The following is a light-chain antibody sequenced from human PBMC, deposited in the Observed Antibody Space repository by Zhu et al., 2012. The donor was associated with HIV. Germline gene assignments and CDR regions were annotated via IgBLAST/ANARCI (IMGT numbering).Light chain of an antibody. CDR2: GAS. V-gene: IGKV3-15*01. Sequence: DIAMTQSPVTLSVSPGERATLSCRASQSVSTNLAWYQQRPGQAPRLLIYGASTRATGIPARFSGSGSGTDFTLTISSLQSEDFAIYYCQHYNNWPPWTFGQGTKVEVK. CDR3: QHYNNWPPWT. J-gene: IGKJ1*01. CDR1: QSVSTN.